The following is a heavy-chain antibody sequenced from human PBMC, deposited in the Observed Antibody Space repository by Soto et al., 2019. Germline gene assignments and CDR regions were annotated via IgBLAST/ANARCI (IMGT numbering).Heavy chain of an antibody. CDR1: GFTFSSYW. CDR2: IKQDGSEK. V-gene: IGHV3-7*04. D-gene: IGHD3-3*01. Sequence: EVQLVESGGGLVQPGGSLRLSCAASGFTFSSYWMSWVRQAPGKGLEGVANIKQDGSEKYYVDSVKGRFTISRDNAKNSLYLQMNSLRAEDTAVYYCARGVFGVVIEYYYYGMDVWGQGTTVTVSS. J-gene: IGHJ6*02. CDR3: ARGVFGVVIEYYYYGMDV.